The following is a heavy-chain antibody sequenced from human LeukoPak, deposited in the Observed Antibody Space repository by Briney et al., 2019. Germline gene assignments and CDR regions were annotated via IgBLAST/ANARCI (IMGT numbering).Heavy chain of an antibody. J-gene: IGHJ3*02. D-gene: IGHD6-19*01. V-gene: IGHV3-7*01. CDR1: GSAFSMYW. CDR2: IKQDGSEE. CDR3: ARDKRFIRRGWYSAFDI. Sequence: PGGSLRLSCAASGSAFSMYWMSWVRQAPGKGLEWVANIKQDGSEEHYVDSVKGRFTVSRDNAKNSLYLQMNSLRAEDTAVYYCARDKRFIRRGWYSAFDIWGQGTMVTVSS.